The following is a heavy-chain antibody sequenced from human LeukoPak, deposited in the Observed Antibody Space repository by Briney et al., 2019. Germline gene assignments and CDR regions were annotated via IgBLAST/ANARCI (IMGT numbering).Heavy chain of an antibody. V-gene: IGHV4-4*02. CDR1: GGSFSSTNW. J-gene: IGHJ4*02. CDR2: ISLTGET. D-gene: IGHD1-26*01. Sequence: SEPLSLTCGVSGGSFSSTNWWSWVRHPPGQGLQWIGEISLTGETNYNPSLNGRVTMSLDKSRNQLSLKLTSVTAADTAIYYCSRESGAFCPFGYWGQGTLVIVPP. CDR3: SRESGAFCPFGY.